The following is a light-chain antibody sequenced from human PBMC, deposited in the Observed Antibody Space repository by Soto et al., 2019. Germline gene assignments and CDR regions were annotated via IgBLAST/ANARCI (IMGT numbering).Light chain of an antibody. Sequence: AIQMTQSPSSLSAAFGDRVTITFRASQGIRNDLGWYQQEPGKAPKLLIYAASSLESGVPSRFSGSGSGTDFTLTISSLQPEDFATYYCLQDYNYPWTFGQGTKVDIK. CDR2: AAS. J-gene: IGKJ1*01. V-gene: IGKV1-6*01. CDR1: QGIRND. CDR3: LQDYNYPWT.